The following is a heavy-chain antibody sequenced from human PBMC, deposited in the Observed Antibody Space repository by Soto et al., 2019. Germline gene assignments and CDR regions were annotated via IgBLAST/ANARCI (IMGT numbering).Heavy chain of an antibody. J-gene: IGHJ4*02. CDR3: ARAKAFWSGRDY. D-gene: IGHD3-3*01. V-gene: IGHV1-69*05. CDR2: IIPIFGTA. Sequence: SVKVSCKASGGTFSSYAISWVRQAPGQGLEWMGGIIPIFGTANYAQKFQGRVTITTDKSTSTAHMELSSLRSEDTAVYYCARAKAFWSGRDYWGQGTLVNVSS. CDR1: GGTFSSYA.